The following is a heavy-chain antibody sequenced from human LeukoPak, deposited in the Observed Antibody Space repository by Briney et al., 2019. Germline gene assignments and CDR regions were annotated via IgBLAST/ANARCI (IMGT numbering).Heavy chain of an antibody. CDR3: ARDSELWFGELPKIWFDP. Sequence: GASVKVSCKASGYTFTSYGISWVRQAPGQGLEWMGWISAYNGNTNYAQKLQGRVTMTTDTSTSTAYMELRSLRSDDTAVYYCARDSELWFGELPKIWFDPWGQGTLVTVSS. CDR2: ISAYNGNT. D-gene: IGHD3-10*01. J-gene: IGHJ5*02. V-gene: IGHV1-18*01. CDR1: GYTFTSYG.